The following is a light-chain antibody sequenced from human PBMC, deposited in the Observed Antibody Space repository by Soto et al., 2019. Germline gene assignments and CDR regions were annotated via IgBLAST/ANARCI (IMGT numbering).Light chain of an antibody. J-gene: IGLJ1*01. Sequence: SALTQPASVSGSPGQSVTISCTGTSSDVGAYNYVSWYQLHPGKAPKLLISEVIKRPSGVPDRFSGSKSGNTASLTISGLLAEDEADYYCCSYVGSYSYVFGTGTKVTVL. CDR3: CSYVGSYSYV. CDR2: EVI. CDR1: SSDVGAYNY. V-gene: IGLV2-11*01.